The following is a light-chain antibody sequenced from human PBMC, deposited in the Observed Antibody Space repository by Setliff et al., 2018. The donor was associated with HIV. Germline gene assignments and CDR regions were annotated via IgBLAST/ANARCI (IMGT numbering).Light chain of an antibody. J-gene: IGLJ3*02. CDR1: SSNIGRNT. CDR3: ASWDDSLNGWV. CDR2: TNN. Sequence: QSVLTQPPSASGTPGQRVTISCSGSSSNIGRNTVNWYQQLPGPAPKLLIYTNNQRPSGVPDRFSGSKSGTSASLAISGLQSEDEADYHCASWDDSLNGWVFGGGTKVTVL. V-gene: IGLV1-44*01.